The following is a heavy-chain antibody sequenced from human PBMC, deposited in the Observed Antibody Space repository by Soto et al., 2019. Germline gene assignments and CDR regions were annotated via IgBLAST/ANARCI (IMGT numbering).Heavy chain of an antibody. V-gene: IGHV1-8*01. CDR1: GYTFTSYD. D-gene: IGHD6-6*01. J-gene: IGHJ6*02. CDR2: MNPNSGNT. CDR3: ARFRAAPYYYGMDV. Sequence: ASVKVSCKASGYTFTSYDINWVRQATGQGLEWMGWMNPNSGNTGYAQKFQSRVTMTRNTSISTAYMELSSLRSEDTAVYYCARFRAAPYYYGMDVWGQGTTVTVSS.